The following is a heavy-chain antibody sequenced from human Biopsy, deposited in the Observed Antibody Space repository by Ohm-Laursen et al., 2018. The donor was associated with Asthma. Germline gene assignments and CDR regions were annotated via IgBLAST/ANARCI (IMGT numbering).Heavy chain of an antibody. CDR3: ARTYFDFLTGQVHDAFAM. CDR1: GYNFISFA. Sequence: SVKVSCKASGYNFISFAIHWVRQAPGQRLEWMGWVNTGNGDTKYSQKFQGRLTISRDTSASTAYMDLSSLRSEDTAVYYCARTYFDFLTGQVHDAFAMGGQGTMVTASS. V-gene: IGHV1-3*04. J-gene: IGHJ3*02. CDR2: VNTGNGDT. D-gene: IGHD3-9*01.